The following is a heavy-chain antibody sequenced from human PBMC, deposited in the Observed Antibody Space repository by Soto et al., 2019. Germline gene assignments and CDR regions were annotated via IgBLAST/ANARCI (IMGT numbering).Heavy chain of an antibody. CDR3: ARHYCSGGSCYSWSPWYFDY. Sequence: GASVKVSCKASGGTFSSYTISWVRQAPGQGLEWMGRIIPILGIANYAQKFQGRVTITADKSTSTAYMELSSLRSEDTAVYYCARHYCSGGSCYSWSPWYFDYWGQGTLVTVSS. CDR2: IIPILGIA. D-gene: IGHD2-15*01. CDR1: GGTFSSYT. J-gene: IGHJ4*02. V-gene: IGHV1-69*02.